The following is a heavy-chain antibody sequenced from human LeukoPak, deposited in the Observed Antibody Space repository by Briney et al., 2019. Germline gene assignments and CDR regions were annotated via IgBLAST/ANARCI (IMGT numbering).Heavy chain of an antibody. CDR3: ATSGQLVPGAFDI. Sequence: SVKVSCKASGGTFSSYAISWVRQAPGQGLEWMGGIIPIFGTANYAQKFQGRVTITADESTSTAYMELSSLRSEDTAVYYCATSGQLVPGAFDIWGQGTMVTVSS. CDR2: IIPIFGTA. D-gene: IGHD6-13*01. V-gene: IGHV1-69*13. CDR1: GGTFSSYA. J-gene: IGHJ3*02.